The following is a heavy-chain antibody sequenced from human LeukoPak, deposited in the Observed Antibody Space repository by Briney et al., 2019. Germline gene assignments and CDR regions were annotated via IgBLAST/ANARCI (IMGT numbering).Heavy chain of an antibody. D-gene: IGHD2-2*01. CDR2: LNPKSGGT. Sequence: GASVKVSCKASGYTFTGYYIHWVRQAPGQGLEWMGWLNPKSGGTNYAQNFQGRVTMTRDTSISTAYMELSRLRSDDTAVYYCARGYCSSTSCPKTYWGQGTMVTVSS. CDR3: ARGYCSSTSCPKTY. V-gene: IGHV1-2*02. CDR1: GYTFTGYY. J-gene: IGHJ3*01.